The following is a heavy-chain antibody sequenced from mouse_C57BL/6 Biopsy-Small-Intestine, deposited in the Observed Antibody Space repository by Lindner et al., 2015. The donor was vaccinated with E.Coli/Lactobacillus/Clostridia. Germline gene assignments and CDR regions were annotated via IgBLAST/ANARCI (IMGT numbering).Heavy chain of an antibody. CDR1: GHTFTDYD. D-gene: IGHD1-3*01. CDR2: IYPRNGNT. CDR3: VEWFYAMDY. Sequence: VQLQESGPELVKPGASVKLSCKASGHTFTDYDINWVKQRPGQGLEWIGWIYPRNGNTKYNEKFKDKATLTVGTSSSTAHMELHRLTSEDSAVYFCVEWFYAMDYWGQGTSVTVSS. J-gene: IGHJ4*01. V-gene: IGHV1-85*01.